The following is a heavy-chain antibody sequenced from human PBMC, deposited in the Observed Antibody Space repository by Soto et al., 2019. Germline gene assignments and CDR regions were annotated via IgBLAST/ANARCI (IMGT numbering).Heavy chain of an antibody. J-gene: IGHJ6*02. V-gene: IGHV3-23*01. CDR2: ISGSGSPT. CDR1: GFTFSNYW. Sequence: PGGSLRLSCAASGFTFSNYWMSWVRQAPGRGLEWVSAISGSGSPTYYADSVKGRFTISRDNSKNTLYLQMNSLRADDTAVYYCARDMSGGTYNYYYGMDVWGQGTTVTVSS. CDR3: ARDMSGGTYNYYYGMDV. D-gene: IGHD1-26*01.